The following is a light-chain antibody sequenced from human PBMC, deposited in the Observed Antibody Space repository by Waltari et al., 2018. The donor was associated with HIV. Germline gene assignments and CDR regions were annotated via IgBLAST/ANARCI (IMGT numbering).Light chain of an antibody. J-gene: IGLJ3*02. CDR2: GNN. CDR3: QSYDSSLSGWV. V-gene: IGLV1-40*01. CDR1: SSNIGAGYD. Sequence: QSVLTQPPSVSGAPGQRVTISCTGSSSNIGAGYDVHWYQQLPGTAPKLLIYGNNDRPSGVPDRFSGAESGTSASLAITGRQAEDEADYYCQSYDSSLSGWVFGGVTKLTVL.